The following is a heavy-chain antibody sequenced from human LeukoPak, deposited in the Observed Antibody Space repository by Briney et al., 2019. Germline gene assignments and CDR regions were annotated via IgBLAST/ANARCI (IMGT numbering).Heavy chain of an antibody. CDR3: TRGGGWLIDF. Sequence: SETLSLTCTVSGGSISSYYWSWIRQPPGKGLEWIGYIYYSGSTNYNPSLKSRVTISIDTSRNQFSLKLSSVTAADTAVYFCTRGGGWLIDFWGRGTLITVSS. J-gene: IGHJ4*02. CDR1: GGSISSYY. CDR2: IYYSGST. D-gene: IGHD5-24*01. V-gene: IGHV4-59*01.